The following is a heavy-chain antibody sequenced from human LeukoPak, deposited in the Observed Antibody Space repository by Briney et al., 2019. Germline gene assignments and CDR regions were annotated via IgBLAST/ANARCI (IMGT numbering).Heavy chain of an antibody. CDR1: GFTFSSYA. D-gene: IGHD3-3*01. Sequence: GGSLRLSCAASGFTFSSYAMSWFRQAPGKGLEWVSAISGSGGSTYYADSVKGRFTISRDNSKNTLYLQMNSLRAEDTAVYYCSKDQGEEYYDFWSGPFQHWGQGTLGTLSS. CDR3: SKDQGEEYYDFWSGPFQH. CDR2: ISGSGGST. J-gene: IGHJ1*01. V-gene: IGHV3-23*01.